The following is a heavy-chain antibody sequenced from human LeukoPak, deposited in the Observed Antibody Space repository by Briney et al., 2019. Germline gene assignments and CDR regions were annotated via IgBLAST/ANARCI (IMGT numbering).Heavy chain of an antibody. CDR2: IYSSGSS. CDR3: ARGITAASLIWYFDL. V-gene: IGHV4-59*01. Sequence: SETLSLTCTVSGGSISGYYWSWIRQPPGKGLEWIGYIYSSGSSKYNPSLKSRVTMSVATSKNQFSLNLSSVTAADTAVYYCARGITAASLIWYFDLWGRGTLVTVSS. CDR1: GGSISGYY. D-gene: IGHD6-13*01. J-gene: IGHJ2*01.